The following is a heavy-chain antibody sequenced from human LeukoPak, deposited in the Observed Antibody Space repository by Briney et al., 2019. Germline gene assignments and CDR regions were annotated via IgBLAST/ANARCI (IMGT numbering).Heavy chain of an antibody. V-gene: IGHV4-39*07. CDR1: GGSISSSSYF. J-gene: IGHJ5*02. D-gene: IGHD2-21*01. CDR2: IYYSGST. CDR3: ARAVVIVVSEEEVNNWFDP. Sequence: SETLSLTCTVSGGSISSSSYFWAWIRQPPGKGLEWIGSIYYSGSTYYNPSLKSRVTISVDTSKNQFSLRLSSVTAADTAVYYCARAVVIVVSEEEVNNWFDPWGQGTLVTVSS.